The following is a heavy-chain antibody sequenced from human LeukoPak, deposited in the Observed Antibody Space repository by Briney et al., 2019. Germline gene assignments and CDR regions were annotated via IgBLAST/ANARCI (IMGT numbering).Heavy chain of an antibody. CDR2: IKQDGSEK. V-gene: IGHV3-7*01. J-gene: IGHJ4*02. CDR1: GFTFNNYW. CDR3: AAVTTAD. Sequence: PGGSLRLSCAASGFTFNNYWMSWVRQAPGKGLEWVANIKQDGSEKYYVDSVKGRFTISRDNAKNTLYLQMNSLRAEDTAVYYCAAVTTADWGPGTLVTVSS. D-gene: IGHD4-17*01.